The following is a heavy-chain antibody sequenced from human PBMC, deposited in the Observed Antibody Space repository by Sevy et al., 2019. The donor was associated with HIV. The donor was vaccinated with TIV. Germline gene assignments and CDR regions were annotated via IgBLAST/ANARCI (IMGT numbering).Heavy chain of an antibody. J-gene: IGHJ3*02. V-gene: IGHV3-13*01. Sequence: GGSLRLSCVASGFTFSTYDVHWVRQVKGKGLEWVSGIGTLKDTHYPDSVKGRFIISREDAKNSLYLQMNSLRAGDTAVYYCARACAAAGGKSGPIDAFDIWGQGTLVTVSS. CDR2: IGTLKDT. D-gene: IGHD6-13*01. CDR3: ARACAAAGGKSGPIDAFDI. CDR1: GFTFSTYD.